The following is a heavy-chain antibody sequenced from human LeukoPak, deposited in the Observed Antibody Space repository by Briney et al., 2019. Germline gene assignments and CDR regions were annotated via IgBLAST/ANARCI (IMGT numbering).Heavy chain of an antibody. CDR1: GFTFSSFG. V-gene: IGHV3-33*01. D-gene: IGHD1-7*01. J-gene: IGHJ5*02. CDR2: IWYDASNK. Sequence: PGGSLRLSCAASGFTFSSFGMHWVRQAPGKGLEWVAVIWYDASNKYYADSVKGRFTISRDNSKNTLYLHRNSLRDDDTAVYYCVRGVGVSRFNYLDPWGQGTLVIVSS. CDR3: VRGVGVSRFNYLDP.